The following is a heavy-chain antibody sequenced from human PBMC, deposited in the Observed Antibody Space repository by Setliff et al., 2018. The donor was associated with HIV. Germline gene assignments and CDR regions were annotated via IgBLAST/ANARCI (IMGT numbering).Heavy chain of an antibody. Sequence: PSETLSLTCTVSGGFITGHYWSWIRQPPGKRLEWLGSIYSSGSPSYNPSLSSRLTISVDTSKNHVSLRLSSVTAADTGVYYCARHRDPPGSRWIFYYYYMDLWGGGTTVTVSS. CDR3: ARHRDPPGSRWIFYYYYMDL. D-gene: IGHD6-13*01. CDR1: GGFITGHY. CDR2: IYSSGSP. J-gene: IGHJ6*03. V-gene: IGHV4-59*04.